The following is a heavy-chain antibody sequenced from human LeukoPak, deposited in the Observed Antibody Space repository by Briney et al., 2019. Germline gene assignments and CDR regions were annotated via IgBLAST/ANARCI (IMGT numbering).Heavy chain of an antibody. CDR3: ARGSGGGYAPMQY. V-gene: IGHV3-64*01. CDR1: GFSFSSDA. D-gene: IGHD5-12*01. J-gene: IGHJ4*02. CDR2: ISSGGRT. Sequence: GGSLRLSCAASGFSFSSDAMFWVRQAPGKGLEYVSAISSGGRTYYANSVKGRFTISRDNSKNTLYLQMGSLRAEDMAVYYCARGSGGGYAPMQYWGQGTLVTVSS.